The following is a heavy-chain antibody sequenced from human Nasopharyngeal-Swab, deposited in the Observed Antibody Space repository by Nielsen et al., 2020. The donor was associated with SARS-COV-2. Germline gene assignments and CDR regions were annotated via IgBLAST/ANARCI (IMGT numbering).Heavy chain of an antibody. D-gene: IGHD1-26*01. Sequence: SETLTLTCTVSGGSISSYYWSWIRQTPGKGLEWIGYIYYSGSTNYNPSLKSRVTISVDTSKNQFSLKLSSVTAADTAVYYCARDLYSGSYGFDYWGQGTLVTVSS. CDR3: ARDLYSGSYGFDY. CDR2: IYYSGST. CDR1: GGSISSYY. V-gene: IGHV4-59*01. J-gene: IGHJ4*02.